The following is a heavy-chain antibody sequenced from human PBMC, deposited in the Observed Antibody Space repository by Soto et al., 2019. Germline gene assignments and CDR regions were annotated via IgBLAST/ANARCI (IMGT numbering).Heavy chain of an antibody. Sequence: QVQLQESGPGLVKPSQTLSLTCTVSGGSISSGDYYWSWIRQPPGKGLEWIGYIYHSGSTYYNPSLKSRVTISVATSKNQFSMKLSSVTAADTAVYYCARERPDGARLDPWSQGTLVTVSS. CDR2: IYHSGST. V-gene: IGHV4-30-4*01. CDR3: ARERPDGARLDP. D-gene: IGHD6-6*01. CDR1: GGSISSGDYY. J-gene: IGHJ5*02.